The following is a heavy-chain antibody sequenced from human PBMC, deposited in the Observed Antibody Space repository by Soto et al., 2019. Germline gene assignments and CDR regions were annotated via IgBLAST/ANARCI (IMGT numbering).Heavy chain of an antibody. CDR1: GYTFIGYY. V-gene: IGHV1-2*04. CDR3: ARDKEVLLTNYGMAV. CDR2: INPNSGGT. J-gene: IGHJ6*02. Sequence: ASVKVSCKASGYTFIGYYIHWVRQAPGQGLEWMGWINPNSGGTNYAQRFQGWVTMTRDRSISTAYMELSRLKSDDTGVYYCARDKEVLLTNYGMAVWGQGTTVTVSS.